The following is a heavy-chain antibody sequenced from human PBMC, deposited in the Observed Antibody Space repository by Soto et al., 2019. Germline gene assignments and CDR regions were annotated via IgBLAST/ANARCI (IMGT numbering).Heavy chain of an antibody. CDR1: GFTFNNYA. D-gene: IGHD3-3*01. J-gene: IGHJ4*02. CDR2: ISGTGGST. CDR3: ARWSYLDY. Sequence: PGGSLRLSCAASGFTFNNYALNWVRQAPGKGLEWVSSISGTGGSTFYAGSAKGQFTISRDNSKNTLFLQMNSLRADDTAIYYCARWSYLDYWGQGTRVTVSS. V-gene: IGHV3-23*01.